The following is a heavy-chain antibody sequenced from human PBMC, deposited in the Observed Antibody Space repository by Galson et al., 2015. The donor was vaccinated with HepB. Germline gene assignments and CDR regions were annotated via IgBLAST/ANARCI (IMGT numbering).Heavy chain of an antibody. CDR1: GFTFSSYA. Sequence: SLRLSCAASGFTFSSYAMNWVRQAPGKGLDWVSGISGGGDNTHYADSVKGRFTISRDNSKNTLYLQMNSVRAEDTAVYYCAKVLESLWFGESWGQGTLVTVSS. J-gene: IGHJ4*02. CDR3: AKVLESLWFGES. D-gene: IGHD3-10*01. CDR2: ISGGGDNT. V-gene: IGHV3-23*01.